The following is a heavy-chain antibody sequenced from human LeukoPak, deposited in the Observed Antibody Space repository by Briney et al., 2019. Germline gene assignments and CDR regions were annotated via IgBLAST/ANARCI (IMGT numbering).Heavy chain of an antibody. V-gene: IGHV3-23*01. CDR3: TTGTSRIIAVARTYDY. D-gene: IGHD6-19*01. J-gene: IGHJ4*02. CDR1: GFTFSSYA. Sequence: PGGSLRLSCAASGFTFSSYAMSWVRQAPGKGLEWVSAISGSGGSTYYADSVKGRFTISRDNSKNTLYLQMNSLKTEDTAVYYCTTGTSRIIAVARTYDYWGQGTLVTVSS. CDR2: ISGSGGST.